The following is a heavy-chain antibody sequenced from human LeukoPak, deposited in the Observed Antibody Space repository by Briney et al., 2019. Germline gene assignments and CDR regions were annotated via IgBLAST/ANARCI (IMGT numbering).Heavy chain of an antibody. CDR1: VGTLSRYA. V-gene: IGHV1-69*05. D-gene: IGHD5-24*01. CDR3: AREMATIRD. J-gene: IGHJ4*02. CDR2: IIPIFGTA. Sequence: SSVTVSRQASVGTLSRYAISWVRQAPGQELEWMGMIIPIFGTANYAQKFQGRVTITTDESTSTAYMQLSSLRSEDTAVYYCAREMATIRDWGQGTLVTVSS.